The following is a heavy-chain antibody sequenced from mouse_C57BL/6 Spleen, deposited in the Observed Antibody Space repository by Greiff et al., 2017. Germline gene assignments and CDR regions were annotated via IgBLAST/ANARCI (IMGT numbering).Heavy chain of an antibody. D-gene: IGHD2-4*01. J-gene: IGHJ4*01. CDR2: IRSTSSNYAT. Sequence: GGGLVQPKGSLKLSCAASGFTFNTYAMHWVRQAPGKGLDWVARIRSTSSNYATSYADSVKDRLTISRDDSQSMLYLQMNNLKTEDTAMYYCWRGCYYDYDGYAMDDWGQGTSVTVSS. CDR3: WRGCYYDYDGYAMDD. CDR1: GFTFNTYA. V-gene: IGHV10-3*01.